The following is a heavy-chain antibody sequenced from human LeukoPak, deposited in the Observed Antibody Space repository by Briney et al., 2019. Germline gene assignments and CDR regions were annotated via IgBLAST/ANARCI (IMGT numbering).Heavy chain of an antibody. CDR1: GYTFTSYY. CDR2: INPSSGGT. CDR3: ARLGSLGVTLVWGGPLRTTIDY. J-gene: IGHJ4*02. D-gene: IGHD3-16*01. V-gene: IGHV1-2*02. Sequence: ASVKVSCKASGYTFTSYYIHWVRQAPGQGPEWLGWINPSSGGTDYAQKFQGRVTMTRDTSTNTAYMELTSLRSDDTAVYYCARLGSLGVTLVWGGPLRTTIDYWGQGTLVTVSS.